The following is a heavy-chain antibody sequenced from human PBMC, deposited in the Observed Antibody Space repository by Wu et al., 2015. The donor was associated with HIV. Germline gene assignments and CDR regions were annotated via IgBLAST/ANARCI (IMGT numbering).Heavy chain of an antibody. CDR2: ISAYNGNT. V-gene: IGHV1-18*01. J-gene: IGHJ6*02. Sequence: QVQLVQSGAEVKKPGASVKVSCKASGYTFTSYGISWVRQAPGQGLEWMGWISAYNGNTNYAQKLQGRVTMTTDTSTSTAYMELSRLRSDDTAVYYCARSHYYGSGSHASYYYYGMDVWGQGTTVTVSS. D-gene: IGHD3-10*01. CDR3: ARSHYYGSGSHASYYYYGMDV. CDR1: GYTFTSYG.